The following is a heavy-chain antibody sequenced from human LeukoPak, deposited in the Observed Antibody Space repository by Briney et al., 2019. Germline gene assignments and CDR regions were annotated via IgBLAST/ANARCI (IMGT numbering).Heavy chain of an antibody. CDR3: ARPITDYDSYGMDV. CDR1: GYTFTCYY. CDR2: INPNSGGT. Sequence: ASVKVSCKASGYTFTCYYKHWVRQAPGQGLEWMGWINPNSGGTNYAQKFQGRVTMTRDTSISTAYMELSRLRSDDTAVYYCARPITDYDSYGMDVWGQGTTVIVSS. V-gene: IGHV1-2*02. D-gene: IGHD3-3*01. J-gene: IGHJ6*02.